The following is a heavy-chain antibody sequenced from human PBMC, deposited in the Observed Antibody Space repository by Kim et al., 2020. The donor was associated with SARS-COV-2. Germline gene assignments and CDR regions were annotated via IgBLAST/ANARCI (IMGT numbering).Heavy chain of an antibody. CDR3: ARGTYYDFWSGYYHDWGNWFDP. V-gene: IGHV4-4*02. Sequence: SETLSLTCAVSGGSISSSNWWSWVRQPPGKGLEWIGEIYHSGSTNYNPSLKSRVTISVDKSKNQFSLKLSSVTAADTAVYYCARGTYYDFWSGYYHDWGNWFDPWGQGTLVTVSS. CDR2: IYHSGST. D-gene: IGHD3-3*01. CDR1: GGSISSSNW. J-gene: IGHJ5*02.